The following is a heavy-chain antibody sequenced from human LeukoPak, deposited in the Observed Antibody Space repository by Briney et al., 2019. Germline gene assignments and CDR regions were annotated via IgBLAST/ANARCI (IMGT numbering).Heavy chain of an antibody. CDR2: IYHSGST. Sequence: SETLSLTCTVSGYSISSGNYWGWIRQPPGKGLEWIGIIYHSGSTYYNPSLKSRVTISVDTSKNQFSLKLSSVTAADTDVYYCARDGGVLRFLEWLLPFDYWGQGTLVTVSS. J-gene: IGHJ4*02. CDR1: GYSISSGNY. CDR3: ARDGGVLRFLEWLLPFDY. D-gene: IGHD3-3*01. V-gene: IGHV4-38-2*02.